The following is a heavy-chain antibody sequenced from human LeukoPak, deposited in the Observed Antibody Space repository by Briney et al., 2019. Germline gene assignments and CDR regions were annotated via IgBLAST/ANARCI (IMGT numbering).Heavy chain of an antibody. CDR1: GGSISSSSYY. J-gene: IGHJ4*02. V-gene: IGHV4-39*02. Sequence: PSETLSLTCTVSGGSISSSSYYWGWIRQPPGKGLEWIGSIYYSGSTYYNPSLKSRVTISVDTSKNHFSLKLSSVTAADTAVYYCASILYHGSGSPSHWGQGTLVTVSS. CDR2: IYYSGST. CDR3: ASILYHGSGSPSH. D-gene: IGHD3-10*01.